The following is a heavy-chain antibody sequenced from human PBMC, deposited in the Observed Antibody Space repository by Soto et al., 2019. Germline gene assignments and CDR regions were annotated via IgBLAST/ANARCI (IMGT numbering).Heavy chain of an antibody. V-gene: IGHV4-4*07. D-gene: IGHD1-1*01. CDR2: FYTSGNT. CDR1: GGSIRNYS. Sequence: QVQLQESGPGLVKPSETLYLTCTVSGGSIRNYSWSWILQRAGKGLEWIGPFYTSGNTNYKPSLKGRVTMSLDTSKDPFSLNRSSVAAADTAVYYCVRDDNEDNGRSFDPWGQGTLVTVSS. J-gene: IGHJ5*02. CDR3: VRDDNEDNGRSFDP.